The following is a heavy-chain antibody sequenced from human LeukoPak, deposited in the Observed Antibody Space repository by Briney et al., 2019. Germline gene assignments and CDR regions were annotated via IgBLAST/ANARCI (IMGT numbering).Heavy chain of an antibody. CDR3: AREAVYGGNSGQRGLKWFDP. V-gene: IGHV1-2*02. CDR2: INPSSGDT. D-gene: IGHD4-23*01. CDR1: GYTFTGYY. J-gene: IGHJ5*02. Sequence: ASVKVSCKAFGYTFTGYYMHWVRQAPGQGLEWMGWINPSSGDTNYAQKFQGRVTMTRDTSISAAYMELSRLRSDDTAVYYCAREAVYGGNSGQRGLKWFDPWGQGTLATVSS.